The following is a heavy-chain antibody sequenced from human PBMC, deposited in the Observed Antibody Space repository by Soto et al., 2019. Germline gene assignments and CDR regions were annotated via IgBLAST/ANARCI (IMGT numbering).Heavy chain of an antibody. CDR3: AKSGYNYAYYFDY. CDR2: ISYDGSNK. V-gene: IGHV3-30*18. CDR1: GFTFSSYG. D-gene: IGHD5-18*01. Sequence: GGSLRLSCAASGFTFSSYGMHWVRQAPGKGLEWVAVISYDGSNKYYADSVKGRFTISRDNSQNTLYLQMNSLRGEDTAVYYCAKSGYNYAYYFDYCGQGTLVTVSS. J-gene: IGHJ4*02.